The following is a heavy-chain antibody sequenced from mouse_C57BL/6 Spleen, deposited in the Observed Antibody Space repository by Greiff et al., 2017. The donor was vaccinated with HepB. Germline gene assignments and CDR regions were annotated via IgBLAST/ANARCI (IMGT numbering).Heavy chain of an antibody. CDR2: LHPNSGST. CDR1: GYTFTSYW. CDR3: ARGGNQDHDGAY. J-gene: IGHJ3*01. V-gene: IGHV1-64*01. Sequence: VQLQQPGAELVKPGASVKLSCKASGYTFTSYWMHWVKQRPGQGLEWIGMLHPNSGSTNYNEKFKSKATLTVDKSSSKAYMQLSSLTSEDSAVDYGARGGNQDHDGAYWGQGTLVTVSA. D-gene: IGHD2-12*01.